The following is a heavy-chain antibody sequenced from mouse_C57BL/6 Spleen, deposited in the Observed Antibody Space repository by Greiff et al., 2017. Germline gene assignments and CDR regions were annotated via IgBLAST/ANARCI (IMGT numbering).Heavy chain of an antibody. V-gene: IGHV5-9*01. CDR2: ISGGGGNT. Sequence: EVMLVESGGGLVKPGGSLKLSCAASGFTFSSYTMSWVRQTPEKRLEWVATISGGGGNTYYPDSVKGRFTISRDNAKNTLYLQMSSLRSEDTALYYCARQGYGSTYYFDYWGQGTTLTVSS. CDR3: ARQGYGSTYYFDY. D-gene: IGHD1-1*01. J-gene: IGHJ2*01. CDR1: GFTFSSYT.